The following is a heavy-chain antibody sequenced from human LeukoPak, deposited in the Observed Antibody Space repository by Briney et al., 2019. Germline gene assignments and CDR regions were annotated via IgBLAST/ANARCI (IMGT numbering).Heavy chain of an antibody. V-gene: IGHV3-30*02. CDR1: GFTFSSYA. J-gene: IGHJ3*02. CDR2: IRYDGSDK. Sequence: PGGSLRLSCAASGFTFSSYAMHWVRQAPGKGLEWVAFIRYDGSDKYYADSVKGRFTISRDDSKNTLYLQMNSLRAEDTAVYYCAKDEDDAFDIWGQGTMVTVSS. CDR3: AKDEDDAFDI.